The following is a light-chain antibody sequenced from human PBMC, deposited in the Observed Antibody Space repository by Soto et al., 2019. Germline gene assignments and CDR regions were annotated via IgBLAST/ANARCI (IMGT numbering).Light chain of an antibody. CDR3: QQTYSTPWT. J-gene: IGKJ1*01. CDR1: QNIDSY. CDR2: DAS. V-gene: IGKV1-39*01. Sequence: DIQMTQSPSALSASVGDRVPITCRASQNIDSYLNWYQQRPGKAPKLLIHDASSLQSGVPSRFSGSGSGTDFALTINSLQPEDFATIYCQQTYSTPWTFGQGTKVEIK.